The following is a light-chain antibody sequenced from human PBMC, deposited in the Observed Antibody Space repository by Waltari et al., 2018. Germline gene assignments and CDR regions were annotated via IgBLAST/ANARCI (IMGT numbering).Light chain of an antibody. CDR1: KLGDKY. CDR3: QAWDSSTVV. J-gene: IGLJ2*01. CDR2: QDS. Sequence: SYVLTQPPSVSVSPGQTASISCSGDKLGDKYACWYQQKPGPSPVLVIYQDSKRPSGIPERFSGSNSGNTATLTISGTQAMDEADYYCQAWDSSTVVFGGGTKLTVL. V-gene: IGLV3-1*01.